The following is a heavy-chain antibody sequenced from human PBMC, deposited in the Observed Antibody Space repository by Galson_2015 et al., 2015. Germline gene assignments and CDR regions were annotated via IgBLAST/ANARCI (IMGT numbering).Heavy chain of an antibody. CDR1: GYTFTSHY. J-gene: IGHJ4*02. D-gene: IGHD4-23*01. V-gene: IGHV1-46*01. CDR3: ARSPGYGGHQYFDY. Sequence: SVKVSCKASGYTFTSHYMHWVRQAPGQGLERMGIINPSGDYTNSAQKFQGRVTMTRDTSTSTVYMEVSSLRSEDTAVYHCARSPGYGGHQYFDYWGQGTLVTVYS. CDR2: INPSGDYT.